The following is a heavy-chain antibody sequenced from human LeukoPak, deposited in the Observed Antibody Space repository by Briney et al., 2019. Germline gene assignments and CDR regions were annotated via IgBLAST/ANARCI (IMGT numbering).Heavy chain of an antibody. CDR1: GYTFTGYY. CDR2: INPNSGGT. V-gene: IGHV1-2*02. Sequence: ASVKVSCKASGYTFTGYYMHWVRQAPGHGLEWMGWINPNSGGTNYAQKFQGRVTMTRDTSISTAYMELSRLRSDDTAVYYCARDRGSGWCLDYWGQVTLVTVSS. J-gene: IGHJ4*02. CDR3: ARDRGSGWCLDY. D-gene: IGHD6-19*01.